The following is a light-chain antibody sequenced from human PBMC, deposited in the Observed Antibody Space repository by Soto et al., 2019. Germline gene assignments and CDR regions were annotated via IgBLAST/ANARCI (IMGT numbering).Light chain of an antibody. CDR2: GAS. J-gene: IGKJ1*01. CDR1: QSVSSSY. V-gene: IGKV3-20*01. CDR3: QPYGSSPET. Sequence: EIVLTQSPGTLSLSPGERATLSCRASQSVSSSYLAWYQQKPGQAPRLLIYGASSRATGIPDRFSGSGSGTEFTLFMRRREREDFAVYYCQPYGSSPETFGQGTKVEIK.